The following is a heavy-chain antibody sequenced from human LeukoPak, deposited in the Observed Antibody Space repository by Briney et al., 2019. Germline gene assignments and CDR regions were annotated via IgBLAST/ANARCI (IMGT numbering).Heavy chain of an antibody. CDR2: ISSPGTSI. Sequence: PGGSLRLSCAASGFTFSDYYMSWIRQAPGKGLEWVSYISSPGTSIFYADSVKGRFIVSRDNTKNSLFLQMNSLRVEDTAVYYCARVSPYYYGAGPYYIIYWGQGTLVTVSS. V-gene: IGHV3-11*01. J-gene: IGHJ4*02. CDR1: GFTFSDYY. D-gene: IGHD3-10*01. CDR3: ARVSPYYYGAGPYYIIY.